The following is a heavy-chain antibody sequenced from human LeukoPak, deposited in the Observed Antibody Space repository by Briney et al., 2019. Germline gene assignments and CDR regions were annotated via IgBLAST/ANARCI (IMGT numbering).Heavy chain of an antibody. CDR1: GYAFTSYD. D-gene: IGHD3-10*01. CDR2: MKPNSGNT. V-gene: IGHV1-8*01. Sequence: ASVKVSCKASGYAFTSYDTNWVRQATGQGLEWMGRMKPNSGNTGYAQKFQGRVTMTRNTSISTAYMELSSLRSEDTAVYYCARGLSRLVRERGAFGIWGQRTMVTLSS. J-gene: IGHJ3*02. CDR3: ARGLSRLVRERGAFGI.